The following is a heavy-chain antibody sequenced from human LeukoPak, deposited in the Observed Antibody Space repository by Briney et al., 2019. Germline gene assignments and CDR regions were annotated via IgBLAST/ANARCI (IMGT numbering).Heavy chain of an antibody. D-gene: IGHD2-2*01. CDR3: ARDSTLCRGTNCYQNDPFDI. V-gene: IGHV1-18*01. J-gene: IGHJ3*02. CDR2: ISAYNGNT. Sequence: ASVKVSCKAFDSTFNNQGFSWVRQAPGQGLEWMGWISAYNGNTRFARKLQDRVSMTTDTSTTTAYMELRSLTSDDTATYYCARDSTLCRGTNCYQNDPFDIWGQGTMVTVSS. CDR1: DSTFNNQG.